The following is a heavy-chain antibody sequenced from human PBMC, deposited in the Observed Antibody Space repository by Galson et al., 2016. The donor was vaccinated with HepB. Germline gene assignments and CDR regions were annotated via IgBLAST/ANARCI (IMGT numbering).Heavy chain of an antibody. Sequence: SLRLSCAAPGLTFDSYAMNWVRQAPGKGLEWVSSISGTGHATYYADSVKGRFTISRDNSNNTLYLEMNNLRAEDTAIYYCAKGPSRWSRATKSNFDSWGQGILVAASS. D-gene: IGHD1-26*01. CDR3: AKGPSRWSRATKSNFDS. CDR1: GLTFDSYA. V-gene: IGHV3-23*01. CDR2: ISGTGHAT. J-gene: IGHJ4*02.